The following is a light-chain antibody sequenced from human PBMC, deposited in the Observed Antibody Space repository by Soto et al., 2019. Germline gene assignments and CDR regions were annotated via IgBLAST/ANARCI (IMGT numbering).Light chain of an antibody. CDR1: QSVSSY. J-gene: IGKJ4*01. CDR2: GAS. CDR3: QHRSNWPLT. V-gene: IGKV3-11*01. Sequence: EIMLTQSPATLSLTPGERATLSCRASQSVSSYLAWYQQKPGQAPRLLIYGASNRATGIPARFSGSGSGTDFTLTISSLEPEDFAVYYCQHRSNWPLTFGGGTKVDI.